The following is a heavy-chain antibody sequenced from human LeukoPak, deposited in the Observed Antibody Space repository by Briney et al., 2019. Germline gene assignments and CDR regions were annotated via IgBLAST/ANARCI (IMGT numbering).Heavy chain of an antibody. J-gene: IGHJ4*02. V-gene: IGHV3-20*04. CDR1: GFTFDDYG. CDR3: ARVKLERRYFDY. Sequence: GGSLRLSCAASGFTFDDYGMSWVRQAPGKGLEWVSGMNWNGGSAGYADSVKGRFTISRDNAKNSLYLQMNSLRAEDTALYYCARVKLERRYFDYWGQGTLVTVSS. CDR2: MNWNGGSA. D-gene: IGHD1-1*01.